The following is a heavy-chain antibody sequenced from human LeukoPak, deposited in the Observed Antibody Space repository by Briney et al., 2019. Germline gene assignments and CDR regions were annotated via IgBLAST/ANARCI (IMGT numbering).Heavy chain of an antibody. D-gene: IGHD3-10*01. CDR1: GYTFTSYY. Sequence: ASVKVSCKASGYTFTSYYMRWVRQAPGQGLEWMGWITPNSGGTNYAQKFQGRVTITRDTSISTAYMELSRLRSDDTAVYYCARALRRVVRGVIMFDPWGQGTLVTVSS. J-gene: IGHJ5*02. CDR3: ARALRRVVRGVIMFDP. V-gene: IGHV1-2*02. CDR2: ITPNSGGT.